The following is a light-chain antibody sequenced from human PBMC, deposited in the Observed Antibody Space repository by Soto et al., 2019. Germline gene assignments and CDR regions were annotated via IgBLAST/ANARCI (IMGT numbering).Light chain of an antibody. V-gene: IGKV1-5*01. Sequence: DIQMTQSPSTLSASVGDRVTITCRASQSISTWLAWYEQKPGKAPKFLIYDASSLESGVPSRFRGSGSGTEFTLTISSLQPDDFPTYYCQRYNSYPWTFGEGTKVDIK. CDR3: QRYNSYPWT. J-gene: IGKJ1*01. CDR1: QSISTW. CDR2: DAS.